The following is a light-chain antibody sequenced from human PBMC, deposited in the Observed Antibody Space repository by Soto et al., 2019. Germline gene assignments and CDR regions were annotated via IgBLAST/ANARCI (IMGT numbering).Light chain of an antibody. J-gene: IGKJ1*01. CDR3: QQYNSYPWT. Sequence: DIQMTQSPSTLSASVGDRVTITCRASQSISSWLAWYQQKPGKAPKLLIYKASILESWVPSRFSGSGSGTEFTLTISSLQPDDFATYYCQQYNSYPWTFGQGTKV. V-gene: IGKV1-5*03. CDR1: QSISSW. CDR2: KAS.